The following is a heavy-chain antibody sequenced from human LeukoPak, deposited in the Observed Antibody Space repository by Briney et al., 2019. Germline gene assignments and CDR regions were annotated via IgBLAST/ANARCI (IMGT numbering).Heavy chain of an antibody. V-gene: IGHV3-64D*06. CDR3: VRTYDENPQGWLDP. Sequence: GGSLRLSCSASGTAFRTYAMHWVRQPPGKGLYYVSAISINGGSTYYADSVRGRFTISRDNSKNTLYLQMSSLRPDDTAVYYCVRTYDENPQGWLDPWGQGTLVTVSS. CDR2: ISINGGST. CDR1: GTAFRTYA. J-gene: IGHJ5*02. D-gene: IGHD5-12*01.